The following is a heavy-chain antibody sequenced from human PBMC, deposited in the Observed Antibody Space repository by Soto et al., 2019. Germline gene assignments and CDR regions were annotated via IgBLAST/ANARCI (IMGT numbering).Heavy chain of an antibody. CDR1: GFSFTNAW. Sequence: VQLVESGGGLIKPGGSLRLSCAASGFSFTNAWMSWVRQAPGKGLEWVALISHDGSSKHYADSVKGRFAISRDNSKNTLYMQMNSLRVEDTAVYYCARDGLPDDFRSGGYWFDPWGQGTLVTVSS. CDR3: ARDGLPDDFRSGGYWFDP. D-gene: IGHD3-3*01. V-gene: IGHV3-30*09. CDR2: ISHDGSSK. J-gene: IGHJ5*02.